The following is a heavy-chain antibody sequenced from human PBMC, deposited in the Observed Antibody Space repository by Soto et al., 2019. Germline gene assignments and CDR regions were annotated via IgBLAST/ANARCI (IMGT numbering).Heavy chain of an antibody. CDR3: ARDRGYGDYVHHYYYYGMDV. J-gene: IGHJ6*02. Sequence: XSVKVSCKASGYSFTSYGIIWVRQAPGQGLEWMGWISAYNGNTNYAQKLQGRVTMTTDTSTSTAYMELRSLRSDDTAVYYCARDRGYGDYVHHYYYYGMDVWGQGTTVTVSS. D-gene: IGHD4-17*01. V-gene: IGHV1-18*01. CDR1: GYSFTSYG. CDR2: ISAYNGNT.